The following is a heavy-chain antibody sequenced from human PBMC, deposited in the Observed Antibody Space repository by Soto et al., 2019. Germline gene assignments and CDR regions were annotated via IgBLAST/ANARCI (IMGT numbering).Heavy chain of an antibody. D-gene: IGHD3-10*01. CDR1: GYTFTGYY. Sequence: QVQLVQSGAEVKKPGASVKVSCKASGYTFTGYYMHWVRQAPGQVLEWMGWINPNSGGTNYAQKFQGWVTMTRDTSISTAYMELSRLRSDDTAVYYCARGDRMVRGVMGVFDYWGQGALVTVSS. CDR2: INPNSGGT. V-gene: IGHV1-2*04. CDR3: ARGDRMVRGVMGVFDY. J-gene: IGHJ4*02.